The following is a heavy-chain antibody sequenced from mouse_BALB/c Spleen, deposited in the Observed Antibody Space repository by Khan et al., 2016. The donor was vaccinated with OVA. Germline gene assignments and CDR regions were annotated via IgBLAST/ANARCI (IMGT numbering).Heavy chain of an antibody. CDR3: SRRNYFGSTFAY. V-gene: IGHV1-77*01. D-gene: IGHD1-2*01. CDR1: GCTFTDFY. J-gene: IGHJ3*01. Sequence: QVQLQQSGAELARPGASVKLSCKASGCTFTDFYINWVKQRTGQGLEWIGEISPGSGDSFYNERFKDKATLPADKSSNTAYMQPSSLTSDASAFYFWSRRNYFGSTFAYWGQGTLVTVSA. CDR2: ISPGSGDS.